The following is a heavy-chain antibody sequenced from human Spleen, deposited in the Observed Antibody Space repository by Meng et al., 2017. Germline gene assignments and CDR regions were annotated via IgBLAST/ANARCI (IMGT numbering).Heavy chain of an antibody. J-gene: IGHJ4*02. CDR2: ISGSGDKT. D-gene: IGHD3-10*01. CDR3: AGGGTIILDFDY. V-gene: IGHV3-23*01. CDR1: GFSVSHNY. Sequence: GESLKISCAASGFSVSHNYMSWVRQAPGKGLEWVSGISGSGDKTYYTDSVKGRFTISRDSSKNTLYLQMNSLRAEDTAVYYCAGGGTIILDFDYWGQGTLVTVSS.